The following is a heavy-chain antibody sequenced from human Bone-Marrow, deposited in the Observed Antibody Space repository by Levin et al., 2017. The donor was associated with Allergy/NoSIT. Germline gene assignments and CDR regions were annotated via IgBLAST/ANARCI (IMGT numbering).Heavy chain of an antibody. Sequence: SGGSLRLSCAASRFTFRDYAMTWVRQAPGKGLEWVSAITASGASTSYADSVKGRFIISRDNSRNTMSLQMTSLRADDTAIYYCAKVGATYYRGGLIDYWGQGTLVTVSS. CDR1: RFTFRDYA. J-gene: IGHJ4*02. V-gene: IGHV3-23*01. D-gene: IGHD3-10*01. CDR3: AKVGATYYRGGLIDY. CDR2: ITASGAST.